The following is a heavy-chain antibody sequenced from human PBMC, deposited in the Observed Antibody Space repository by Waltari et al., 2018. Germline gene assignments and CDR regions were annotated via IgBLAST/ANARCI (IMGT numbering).Heavy chain of an antibody. CDR3: ARGGDYDY. CDR1: GFTFSSYG. V-gene: IGHV3-30*02. Sequence: QVQLVESGGGVVQPGGSLRLSCAASGFTFSSYGMHWVRQAPGKGLEWVAFIRYDGSNKYYADSVKGRFTISRDNSKNTLYLQMNSLRAEDTAVYYCARGGDYDYWGQGTLVTVSS. J-gene: IGHJ4*02. CDR2: IRYDGSNK.